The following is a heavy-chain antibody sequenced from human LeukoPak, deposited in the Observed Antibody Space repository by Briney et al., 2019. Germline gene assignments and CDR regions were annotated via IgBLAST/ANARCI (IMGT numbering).Heavy chain of an antibody. D-gene: IGHD3-22*01. Sequence: ASVKVSCTASGYTFTFYYMHWVRQAPGQGLEWMGIINPTDGGTTYAQKFQGRVTMTRDTSTDTVYMELSSLASEDTAVYYCARRDSRASSLDYWGQGTLVTVSS. J-gene: IGHJ4*02. CDR3: ARRDSRASSLDY. V-gene: IGHV1-46*01. CDR1: GYTFTFYY. CDR2: INPTDGGT.